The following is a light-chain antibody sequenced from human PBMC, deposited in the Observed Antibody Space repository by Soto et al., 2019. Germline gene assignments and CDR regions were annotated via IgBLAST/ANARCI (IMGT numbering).Light chain of an antibody. Sequence: VMNKSPLSLPVTPGEPASISCRSSQSLLHSNGYNYLDWYLQKPGQSPQLLIYLGSNRASGVPDRISGSGSGTDFTLKISRVEAEDVGIYYCMQALKTPTFGGGTKVDI. V-gene: IGKV2-28*01. J-gene: IGKJ4*01. CDR2: LGS. CDR1: QSLLHSNGYNY. CDR3: MQALKTPT.